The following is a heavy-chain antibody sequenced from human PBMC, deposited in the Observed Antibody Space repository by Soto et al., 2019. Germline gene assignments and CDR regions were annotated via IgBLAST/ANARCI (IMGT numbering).Heavy chain of an antibody. Sequence: ASVKVSCKASGYTFTSYDIYWVRQATGQGREWMGWMNPNTGNSAYAQKFQGRVTVTSDTSINTVHMELNSLRSEDTAVYYCARRAETNGWNGFGADKYYFDFWGQGTLVTVSS. CDR1: GYTFTSYD. V-gene: IGHV1-8*01. J-gene: IGHJ4*02. CDR2: MNPNTGNS. CDR3: ARRAETNGWNGFGADKYYFDF. D-gene: IGHD1-1*01.